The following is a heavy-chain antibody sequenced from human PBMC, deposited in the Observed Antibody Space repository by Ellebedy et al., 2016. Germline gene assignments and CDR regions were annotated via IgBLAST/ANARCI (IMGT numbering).Heavy chain of an antibody. J-gene: IGHJ3*02. CDR2: IYYSGST. CDR1: GGSISSSSYY. V-gene: IGHV4-39*07. CDR3: ARGSGGGYLPHDAFDI. D-gene: IGHD3-22*01. Sequence: SETLSLXXTVSGGSISSSSYYWGWIRQPPGKGLEWIGSIYYSGSTYYNPSLKSRVTISVDTSKNQFSLKLSSVTAADTAVYYCARGSGGGYLPHDAFDIWGQGTMVTVSS.